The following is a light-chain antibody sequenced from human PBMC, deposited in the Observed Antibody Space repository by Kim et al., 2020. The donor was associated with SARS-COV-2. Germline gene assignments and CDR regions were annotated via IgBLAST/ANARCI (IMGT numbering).Light chain of an antibody. CDR3: SSFTSTNTWV. CDR1: SSDVGGYNY. CDR2: DVS. J-gene: IGLJ3*02. Sequence: QSALTQPASVSGSPGQSITISCTGTSSDVGGYNYVSWYQQHPGKAPKVIIHDVSKRPSGVSDRFSGSKSGNMASLTISGLQAEDEADYYCSSFTSTNTWVFGGGTKLTVL. V-gene: IGLV2-14*03.